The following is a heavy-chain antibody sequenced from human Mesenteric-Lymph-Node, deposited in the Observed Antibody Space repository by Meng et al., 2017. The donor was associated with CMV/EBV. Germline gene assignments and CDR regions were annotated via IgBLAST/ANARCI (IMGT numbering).Heavy chain of an antibody. CDR3: ASRLYNYYFDY. CDR2: IYYSGNT. CDR1: GGSISSSSYY. J-gene: IGHJ4*02. V-gene: IGHV4-39*01. Sequence: SETLSLTCTVSGGSISSSSYYWGWIRQPPGKGLEWIGSIYYSGNTYYNPSLKSRVTISVDTSKNQFSLRLSSVTAAGTAVYYCASRLYNYYFDYWGQGTLVTVSS. D-gene: IGHD3-10*01.